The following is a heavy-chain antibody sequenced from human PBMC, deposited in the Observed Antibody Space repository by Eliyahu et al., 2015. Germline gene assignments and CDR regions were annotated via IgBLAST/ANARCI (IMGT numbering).Heavy chain of an antibody. CDR2: INLDGSGT. CDR3: TRDLTWNQVDY. Sequence: EVQLVESGGGVVRPGGXXKXSCAASGFTFSASWMHWVRQAPGKGLVWVARINLDGSGTNYADSVKGRFTISRDNARNTLDLQMSDLRAEDTALYYCTRDLTWNQVDYWGQGTLVTVSS. J-gene: IGHJ4*02. D-gene: IGHD1-1*01. CDR1: GFTFSASW. V-gene: IGHV3-74*01.